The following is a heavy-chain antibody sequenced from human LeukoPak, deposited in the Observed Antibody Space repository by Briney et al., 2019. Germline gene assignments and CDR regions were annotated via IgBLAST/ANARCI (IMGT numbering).Heavy chain of an antibody. CDR1: GGSISSYY. V-gene: IGHV4-59*08. D-gene: IGHD3-10*01. CDR3: ARATPRGTMVRGVIKGVDWFDP. CDR2: IYYSGST. Sequence: SETLSLTCTVSGGSISSYYWSWIRQPPGKGLEWIGYIYYSGSTNYNPSLKSRVTISVDTSKNQFSLKLSSVTAADTAVYYCARATPRGTMVRGVIKGVDWFDPWGQGTLSPSPQ. J-gene: IGHJ5*02.